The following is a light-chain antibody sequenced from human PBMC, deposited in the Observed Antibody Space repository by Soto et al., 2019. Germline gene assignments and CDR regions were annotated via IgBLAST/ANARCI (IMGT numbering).Light chain of an antibody. J-gene: IGLJ2*01. CDR1: SSNIGSNY. CDR2: DSH. Sequence: QAVLTQPPSVSAAPGQNVTISCSASSSNIGSNYVSWYQQLPGAAPKLLIYDSHKRPSGIPDRFSGSKSGTSATLGITGLQTGDEADYYCGTWDGTLSASVVFGGGTKLTVL. V-gene: IGLV1-51*01. CDR3: GTWDGTLSASVV.